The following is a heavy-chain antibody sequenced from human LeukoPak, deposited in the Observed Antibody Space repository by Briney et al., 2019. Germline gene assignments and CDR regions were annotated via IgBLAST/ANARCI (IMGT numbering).Heavy chain of an antibody. V-gene: IGHV3-30*18. J-gene: IGHJ3*02. D-gene: IGHD1-26*01. CDR2: ISYDGSNK. CDR3: AKQYWVCRGSQSAGFNI. Sequence: GGSLRLSCAASVSKFIFGNYGMHWVRQAAGKGLEWVAVISYDGSNKYYAYSVKGRFTISRDNSKNTLHLQMNRLRSEDTAVFYCAKQYWVCRGSQSAGFNIWGHGTMVTVSS. CDR1: VSKFIFGNYG.